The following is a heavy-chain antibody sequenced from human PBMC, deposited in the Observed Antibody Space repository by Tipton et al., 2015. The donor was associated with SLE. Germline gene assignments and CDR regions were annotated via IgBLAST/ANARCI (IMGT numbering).Heavy chain of an antibody. CDR2: IYASGST. Sequence: TLSLTCTVSGGSISSYYWSWIRQPAGKGLEWIGYIYASGSTNYSPSLKSRVTISVDTSKNQFSLKLSSVTAADTAVYYCARARRGEWFGESDAFDIWGQGTMVTVSS. V-gene: IGHV4-4*09. D-gene: IGHD3-10*01. CDR1: GGSISSYY. CDR3: ARARRGEWFGESDAFDI. J-gene: IGHJ3*02.